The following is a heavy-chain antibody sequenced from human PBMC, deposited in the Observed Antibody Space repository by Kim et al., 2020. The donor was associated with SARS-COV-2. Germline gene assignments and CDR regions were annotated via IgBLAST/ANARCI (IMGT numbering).Heavy chain of an antibody. Sequence: TSYADSVKGRFTISRDNAKNTLYLQMNSLRAEDTAVYYCARDFHYYGMDVWGQGTTVTVSS. CDR2: T. J-gene: IGHJ6*02. CDR3: ARDFHYYGMDV. V-gene: IGHV3-74*01.